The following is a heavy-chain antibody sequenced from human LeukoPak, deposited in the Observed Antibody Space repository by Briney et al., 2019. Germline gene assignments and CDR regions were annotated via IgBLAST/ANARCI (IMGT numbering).Heavy chain of an antibody. J-gene: IGHJ6*02. Sequence: SETLSLTCTVSGGSISSGGYYWSWIRQPPGKGLEWIGEINHSGSTNYNPSLKSRVTISVDTSKNQFSLKLSSVTAADTAVYYCARGFSSGWYPYYYYGMDVWGQGTTVTVSS. CDR3: ARGFSSGWYPYYYYGMDV. V-gene: IGHV4-39*07. D-gene: IGHD6-19*01. CDR2: INHSGST. CDR1: GGSISSGGYY.